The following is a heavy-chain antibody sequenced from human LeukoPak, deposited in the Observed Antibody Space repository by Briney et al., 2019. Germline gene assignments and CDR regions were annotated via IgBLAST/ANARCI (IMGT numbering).Heavy chain of an antibody. V-gene: IGHV4-4*07. CDR1: GGSISNYY. CDR3: ASNTGTVFDY. J-gene: IGHJ4*02. CDR2: IYISGSS. Sequence: SETLCLTCTVSGGSISNYYWSWIRQPAGKGLEWIGRIYISGSSNYNPSLKSRVTMSVDTSRNQFSLNLTSVTAADTAVYYCASNTGTVFDYWGQGALVTVSS. D-gene: IGHD7-27*01.